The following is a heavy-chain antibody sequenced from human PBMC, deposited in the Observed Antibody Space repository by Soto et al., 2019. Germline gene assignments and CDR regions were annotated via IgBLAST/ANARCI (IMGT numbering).Heavy chain of an antibody. CDR3: AKDGKGGGYDYGIVDY. J-gene: IGHJ4*02. Sequence: EVQLLESGGGLVQPGGSLRLSCAASGFTFSSYAMSWVRQAPGKGLEWVSAISGSGCSTYYADSVKGRFTISRDNSKNTLYLQMNSLRAEDTAVYYCAKDGKGGGYDYGIVDYWGQGTLVTVSS. CDR1: GFTFSSYA. D-gene: IGHD5-12*01. CDR2: ISGSGCST. V-gene: IGHV3-23*01.